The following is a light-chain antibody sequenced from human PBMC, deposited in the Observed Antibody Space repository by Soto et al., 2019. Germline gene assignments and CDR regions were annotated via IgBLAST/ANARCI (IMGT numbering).Light chain of an antibody. CDR2: AAS. CDR3: QQYGSSPLT. V-gene: IGKV3-20*01. Sequence: EIVLTQSPGTLSLSPGERATLSCRASQSVSSNFLAWYQQKPGQAPRLLIYAASSRATGIPGRFSGSRYGTGFTLTISRLEPEDFAVYDCQQYGSSPLTFGRGTRLEIK. J-gene: IGKJ5*01. CDR1: QSVSSNF.